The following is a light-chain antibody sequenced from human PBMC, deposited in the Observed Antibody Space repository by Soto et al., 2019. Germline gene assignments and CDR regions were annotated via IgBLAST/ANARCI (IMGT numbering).Light chain of an antibody. CDR3: QQRSNWPLMYT. J-gene: IGKJ2*01. CDR1: QSVSRY. V-gene: IGKV3-11*01. Sequence: EIVLTQSPATLSLSPGERATLSCRASQSVSRYLAWYQQKPGQAPRLLIYDASNRATGIPARFSGSGSGTDFTLTISSLEPEEFAVYYCQQRSNWPLMYTFGQGTKLEIK. CDR2: DAS.